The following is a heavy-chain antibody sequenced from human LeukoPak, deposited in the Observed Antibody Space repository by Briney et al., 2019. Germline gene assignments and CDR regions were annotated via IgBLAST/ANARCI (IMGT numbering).Heavy chain of an antibody. CDR3: ARGYSSGPSFDY. Sequence: ASVTVSCTASGYTFTSYDINWVRQATGQGLEWMGWMNPNSGNTGYAQKFQGRVTMTRNTSRSTAYMQLRSLSSEGTAVYHGARGYSSGPSFDYGGEGALVTVSS. J-gene: IGHJ4*02. CDR1: GYTFTSYD. V-gene: IGHV1-8*01. D-gene: IGHD6-19*01. CDR2: MNPNSGNT.